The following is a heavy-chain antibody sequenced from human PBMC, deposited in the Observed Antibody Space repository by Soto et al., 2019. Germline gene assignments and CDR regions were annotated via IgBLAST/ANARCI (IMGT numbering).Heavy chain of an antibody. CDR1: GGSFSGYY. Sequence: LSLTCAVYGGSFSGYYWSWIRQPPGKGLEWIGEINHSGSTNYNPSLKSRVTISVDTSKNQFSLKLSSVTAADTAVYYCARGGQYSSSLDYWGQGTLVTVSS. CDR3: ARGGQYSSSLDY. D-gene: IGHD6-6*01. CDR2: INHSGST. J-gene: IGHJ4*02. V-gene: IGHV4-34*01.